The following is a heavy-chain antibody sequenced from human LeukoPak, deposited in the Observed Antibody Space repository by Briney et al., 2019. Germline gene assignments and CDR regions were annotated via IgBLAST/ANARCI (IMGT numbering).Heavy chain of an antibody. Sequence: GASVKVSCKASGYTFTSYAMNWVRQAPGQGLEWMGWINTNTGNPTYAQGFTGRFVFSLDTSVSTAYLQISSLKAEDTAVYYCARGPRGYSYGSQPDYYYYMDVWGKGTTVTISS. D-gene: IGHD5-18*01. V-gene: IGHV7-4-1*02. CDR3: ARGPRGYSYGSQPDYYYYMDV. CDR2: INTNTGNP. CDR1: GYTFTSYA. J-gene: IGHJ6*03.